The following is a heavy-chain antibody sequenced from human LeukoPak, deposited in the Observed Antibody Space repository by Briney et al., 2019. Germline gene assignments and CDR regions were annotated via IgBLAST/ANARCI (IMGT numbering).Heavy chain of an antibody. Sequence: SGPTLMQPTRTLTLTCTFSGVSVRTSGRDVGWIRQPPGKALEWLTLIYWNDDKRYSPSLKSRLTITKDTSKNQVVLTMTNMDPVDTATYYCAHRNSDYRAFDIWGQGTMVTVSS. D-gene: IGHD4-11*01. CDR1: GVSVRTSGRD. J-gene: IGHJ3*02. V-gene: IGHV2-5*01. CDR3: AHRNSDYRAFDI. CDR2: IYWNDDK.